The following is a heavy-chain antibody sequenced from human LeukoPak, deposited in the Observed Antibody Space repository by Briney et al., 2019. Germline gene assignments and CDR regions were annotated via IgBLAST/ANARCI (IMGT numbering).Heavy chain of an antibody. CDR1: GFTFSSYA. Sequence: GGSLRLSCAASGFTFSSYAMHWVRQAPGKGLEWVAVISYDGSNKYYADSVKGRFTISRDNSKNTLYLQMNSLRAGDTAVYYCARGMATTPYDYWGQGTLVTVSS. CDR2: ISYDGSNK. J-gene: IGHJ4*02. CDR3: ARGMATTPYDY. D-gene: IGHD5-24*01. V-gene: IGHV3-30-3*01.